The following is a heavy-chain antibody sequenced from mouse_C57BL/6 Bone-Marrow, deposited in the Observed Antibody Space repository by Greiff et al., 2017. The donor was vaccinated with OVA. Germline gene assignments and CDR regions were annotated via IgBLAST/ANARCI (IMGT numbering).Heavy chain of an antibody. CDR3: ARDRLWCNYFDY. V-gene: IGHV1-64*01. D-gene: IGHD1-1*02. J-gene: IGHJ2*01. Sequence: VQLQQPGAELVKPGASVKLSCKASGYTFTSYWMHWVKQRPGQGLEWIGMIHPNSGSTNYNEKFKSKATLTVDKSSSTAYMQRSSLTSEDSAVYYCARDRLWCNYFDYWGQGTTLTVSS. CDR1: GYTFTSYW. CDR2: IHPNSGST.